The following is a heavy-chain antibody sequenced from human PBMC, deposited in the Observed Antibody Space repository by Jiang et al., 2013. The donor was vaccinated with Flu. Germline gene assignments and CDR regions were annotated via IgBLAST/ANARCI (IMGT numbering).Heavy chain of an antibody. CDR1: GCTFTSYG. Sequence: SGAEVKKPGASVKVSCKASGCTFTSYGISWVRQAPGQGLEWMGWISAYNGNTNYAQKLQGRVTMTTDTSTSTAYMELRSLRSDDTAVYYCARDDYYDSSVGAFDIWGQGTMVTVSS. CDR2: ISAYNGNT. D-gene: IGHD3-22*01. J-gene: IGHJ3*02. V-gene: IGHV1-18*01. CDR3: ARDDYYDSSVGAFDI.